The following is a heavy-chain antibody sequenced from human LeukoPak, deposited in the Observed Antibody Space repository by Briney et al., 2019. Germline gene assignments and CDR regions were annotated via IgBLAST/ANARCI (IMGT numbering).Heavy chain of an antibody. D-gene: IGHD1-7*01. J-gene: IGHJ6*02. Sequence: GGSLRLSCAASGFTFSSYWMSWVRQAPGKGLEWVANIKQDGSEKYYVDSAKGRFTISRDNAKNSLYLQMNSLRAEDTAVYYCAREITAGTTRGPYYYGMDVWGQGTTVTVSS. CDR3: AREITAGTTRGPYYYGMDV. CDR2: IKQDGSEK. V-gene: IGHV3-7*01. CDR1: GFTFSSYW.